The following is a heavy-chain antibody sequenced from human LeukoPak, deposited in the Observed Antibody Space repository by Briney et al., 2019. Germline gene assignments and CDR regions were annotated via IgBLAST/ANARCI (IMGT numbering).Heavy chain of an antibody. J-gene: IGHJ1*01. Sequence: PGGSLRLSCAASGFTFSDYYMSWIRQAPGKGLEWVSYISSSGSTIYYADSVKGRFTISRDNAKNSLYLQMNSLRAEDTAVYYCARTTHRYCSSTSCHGSEYFQHWGQGTLVTVSS. D-gene: IGHD2-2*01. V-gene: IGHV3-11*01. CDR3: ARTTHRYCSSTSCHGSEYFQH. CDR1: GFTFSDYY. CDR2: ISSSGSTI.